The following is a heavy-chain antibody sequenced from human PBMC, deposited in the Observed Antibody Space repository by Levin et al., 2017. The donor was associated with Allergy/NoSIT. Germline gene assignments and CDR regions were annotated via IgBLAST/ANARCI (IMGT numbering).Heavy chain of an antibody. CDR3: AKRFGSSWFQFDY. CDR2: ITGSGGGT. V-gene: IGHV3-23*01. CDR1: GFTFSSYA. J-gene: IGHJ4*01. D-gene: IGHD6-13*01. Sequence: PGGSLRLSCAASGFTFSSYAMTWVRQAPGKGLEWVSVITGSGGGTYYADSVKGRFTISRDNSKNTLYLQMNSLRAEDTGVYYCAKRFGSSWFQFDYWGRGTLVTVSS.